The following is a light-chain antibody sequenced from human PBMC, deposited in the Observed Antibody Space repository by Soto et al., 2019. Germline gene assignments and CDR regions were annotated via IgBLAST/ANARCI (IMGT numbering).Light chain of an antibody. CDR2: EVS. CDR1: STDVNSYTY. J-gene: IGLJ1*01. V-gene: IGLV2-14*01. CDR3: CSDPTRGTYV. Sequence: SALTQPASVSGSPGQSITISCSGTSTDVNSYTYVSWYQQHPGQAPRLLIYEVSNRPSGVSSRFSGSQSGDTASLTISGLQAGDAAEYYFCSDPTRGTYVFGSGTKVTV.